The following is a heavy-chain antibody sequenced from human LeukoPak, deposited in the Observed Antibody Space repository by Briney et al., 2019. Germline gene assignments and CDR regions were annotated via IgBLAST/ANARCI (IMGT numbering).Heavy chain of an antibody. D-gene: IGHD3-10*01. Sequence: GGSLRLSCAASGFTFSTYCMSWVRQAPGEGLEWVSNISQDGSKKYYVDSVKGRFTISRDNSKNSLYLQMNSLRAVDTAVYYCARDRVNYFDYWGQGTLVTVSS. CDR3: ARDRVNYFDY. J-gene: IGHJ4*02. CDR1: GFTFSTYC. CDR2: ISQDGSKK. V-gene: IGHV3-7*03.